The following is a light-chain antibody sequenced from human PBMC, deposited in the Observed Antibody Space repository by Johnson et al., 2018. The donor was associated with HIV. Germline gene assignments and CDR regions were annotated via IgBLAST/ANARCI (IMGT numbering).Light chain of an antibody. Sequence: HSVLTQPPSVSAAPGQKVTISCSGSSSNIGNNYVSWYQQLPGTAPKLLIYENNKRPSGIPDRFSGSKSGTSATLGLTGLPTGDEADYYCGTWDSSLSAAYVFGTGTKVTVL. CDR3: GTWDSSLSAAYV. V-gene: IGLV1-51*02. J-gene: IGLJ1*01. CDR1: SSNIGNNY. CDR2: ENN.